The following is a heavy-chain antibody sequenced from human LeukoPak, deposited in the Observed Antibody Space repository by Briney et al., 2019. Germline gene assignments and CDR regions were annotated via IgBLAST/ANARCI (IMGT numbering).Heavy chain of an antibody. V-gene: IGHV3-53*01. CDR2: IYSGGST. J-gene: IGHJ4*02. D-gene: IGHD2-15*01. Sequence: GGSLRLSCAASGFTVSSNYMSWVRQAPGKGLEWVSVIYSGGSTYYADSVKGRFTISRDNSKNTLYLQMNSLRAEDTAVYYCARGRCSGGSCNDYWGQGTLVTVSS. CDR1: GFTVSSNY. CDR3: ARGRCSGGSCNDY.